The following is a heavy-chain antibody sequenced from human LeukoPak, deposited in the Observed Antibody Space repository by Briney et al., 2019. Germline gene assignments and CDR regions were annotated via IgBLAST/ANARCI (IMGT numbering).Heavy chain of an antibody. V-gene: IGHV1-2*02. Sequence: GASVKVSCKASGYTFIGYYMHWVRQAPGQGLEWMGWINPNSGGTNYAQKFQGRVTMTRDTSISTAYMELSRLRSDDTAVYYCARPSLQYIVVGAFDIWGQGTMVTVSS. CDR3: ARPSLQYIVVGAFDI. J-gene: IGHJ3*02. CDR2: INPNSGGT. D-gene: IGHD2-15*01. CDR1: GYTFIGYY.